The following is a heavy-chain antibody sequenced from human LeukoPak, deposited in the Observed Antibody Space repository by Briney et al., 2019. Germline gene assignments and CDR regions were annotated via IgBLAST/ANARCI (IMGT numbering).Heavy chain of an antibody. CDR2: INPNSGVT. CDR3: ARLSTPNLYYFDY. J-gene: IGHJ4*02. D-gene: IGHD3-16*02. V-gene: IGHV1-2*02. CDR1: GYTFTGYY. Sequence: GASVKVSCKASGYTFTGYYMHWVRQAPGQGLEWRGWINPNSGVTYYAQKFQGRVSMTRDTSISTAYMEVSRLRSDDSALYYCARLSTPNLYYFDYWGQGTLVTVSS.